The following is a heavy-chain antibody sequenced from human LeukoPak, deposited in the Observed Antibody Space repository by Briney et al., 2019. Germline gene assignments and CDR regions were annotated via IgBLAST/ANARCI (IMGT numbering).Heavy chain of an antibody. Sequence: GGSLRLSCAASGFTFSNYGMHWVRQAPGKGLEWVAVIRYDGSNKYYADSVKGRFTISRDNSKNMLYLQMNSLRAEDTAVYYCANNFDYWGQGTLVTVSS. V-gene: IGHV3-30*02. CDR3: ANNFDY. CDR2: IRYDGSNK. CDR1: GFTFSNYG. J-gene: IGHJ4*02.